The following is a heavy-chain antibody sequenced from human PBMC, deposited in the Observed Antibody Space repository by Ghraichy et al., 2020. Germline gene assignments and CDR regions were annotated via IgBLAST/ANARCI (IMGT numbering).Heavy chain of an antibody. CDR1: GGSFSGYY. Sequence: SETLSLTCAVYGGSFSGYYWSWIRQPPGKGLEWIGEINHSGSTNYNPSLKSRVTISVDTSKNQFSLKLSSVTAADTAVYYCARARWRSYDSSGYYFDYWGQGTLVTVSS. CDR3: ARARWRSYDSSGYYFDY. CDR2: INHSGST. J-gene: IGHJ4*02. D-gene: IGHD3-22*01. V-gene: IGHV4-34*01.